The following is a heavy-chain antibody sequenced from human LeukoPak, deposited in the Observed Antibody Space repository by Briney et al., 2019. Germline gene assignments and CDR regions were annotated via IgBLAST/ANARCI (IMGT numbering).Heavy chain of an antibody. CDR2: INPYSGDT. CDR1: GYTFTGYH. Sequence: GAPVKVSCKASGYTFTGYHIHWVGPAPGRGLAWMGRINPYSGDTNFAQKFQGRVTMTRDTSITTAYMDLSSLTPDDTAVYFCARDQGSLTRSWYTGYWGQGTQVTVSS. D-gene: IGHD6-13*01. V-gene: IGHV1-2*06. CDR3: ARDQGSLTRSWYTGY. J-gene: IGHJ4*02.